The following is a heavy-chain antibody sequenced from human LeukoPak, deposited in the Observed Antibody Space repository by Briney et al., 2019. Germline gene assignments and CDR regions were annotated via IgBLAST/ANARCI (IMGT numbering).Heavy chain of an antibody. CDR2: ISSSSSYI. V-gene: IGHV3-21*01. D-gene: IGHD4-23*01. J-gene: IGHJ4*02. CDR3: ARGGYGGNVGDY. CDR1: GFTFSSYS. Sequence: PGGSLRLSCAASGFTFSSYSMNWVRQAPGKGPEWVSSISSSSSYIYYADSVKGRFTISRDNAKNSLYLQMNSLRAEDTAVYYCARGGYGGNVGDYWGQGTLVTVSS.